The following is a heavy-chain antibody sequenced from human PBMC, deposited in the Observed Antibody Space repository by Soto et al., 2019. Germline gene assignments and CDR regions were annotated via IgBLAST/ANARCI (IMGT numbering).Heavy chain of an antibody. D-gene: IGHD6-13*01. J-gene: IGHJ5*02. CDR1: GFTFSSYW. CDR3: ARPTYSRSWYLARGWFDP. Sequence: GGSLRLSCAASGFTFSSYWMHWVRQAPGKGLVWVSRINSDGSSTSYADSVKGRFTISRDNAKNTLYLQMNSLRAEDTAVYYCARPTYSRSWYLARGWFDPWGQGTLVTVSS. CDR2: INSDGSST. V-gene: IGHV3-74*01.